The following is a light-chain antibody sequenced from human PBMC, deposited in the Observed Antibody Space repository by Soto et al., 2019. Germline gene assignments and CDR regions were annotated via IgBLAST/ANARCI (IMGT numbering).Light chain of an antibody. J-gene: IGKJ5*01. CDR3: QQRSNWPPIT. V-gene: IGKV3-11*01. CDR1: EGIGDT. CDR2: DAS. Sequence: EVVMRQSPATLSVSPGEGATLSCRASEGIGDTLVWYQHRPGQAPRLLIHDASHRAAGIPARFSGSGFGTDFTLTISSLEPEDAAVYYCQQRSNWPPITFGQGTRLEIK.